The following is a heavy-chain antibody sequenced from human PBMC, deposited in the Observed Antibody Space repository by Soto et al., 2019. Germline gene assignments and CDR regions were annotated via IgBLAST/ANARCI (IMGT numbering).Heavy chain of an antibody. CDR2: IYFDGSTT. CDR3: ARGGAMGVDY. V-gene: IGHV3-74*01. CDR1: GFTFNTHW. D-gene: IGHD1-26*01. J-gene: IGHJ4*02. Sequence: WGSLRLSCTASGFTFNTHWMHWVRQAPGKGLVWVSRIYFDGSTTNYADSVKGRLTVSRDNAKNTVYLHVNTLRDEDTAVYYCARGGAMGVDYWGQGTLVTVSS.